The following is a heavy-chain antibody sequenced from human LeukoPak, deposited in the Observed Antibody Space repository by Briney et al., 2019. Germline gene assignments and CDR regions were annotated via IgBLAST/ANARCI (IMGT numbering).Heavy chain of an antibody. J-gene: IGHJ4*01. CDR3: ARHGAGWPEL. D-gene: IGHD6-19*01. V-gene: IGHV4-59*08. CDR2: SYYTGTT. CDR1: GASVDLFY. Sequence: KSSETLSLTCDVSGASVDLFYWSWIRQAPGKGLEWIGESYYTGTTNYNPSLQSRATISVSTMKRQISLRLTSVTPADTAVYFCARHGAGWPELWGHGTRVTVSS.